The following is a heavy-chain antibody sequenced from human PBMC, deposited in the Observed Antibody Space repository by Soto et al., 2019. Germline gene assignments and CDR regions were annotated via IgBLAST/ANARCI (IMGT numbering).Heavy chain of an antibody. CDR3: AREKRIMITFGGVIGNWFDP. Sequence: QVQLVQSGAEVKKPGASVKVSCKASGYTFTSYAMHWVRQAPGQRLEWMGWINAGNGNTKYSQKFQGRVTITRDTSASPAYMELSSLRSEDTAVYYCAREKRIMITFGGVIGNWFDPWGQGTLVTVSS. CDR2: INAGNGNT. D-gene: IGHD3-16*02. CDR1: GYTFTSYA. J-gene: IGHJ5*02. V-gene: IGHV1-3*01.